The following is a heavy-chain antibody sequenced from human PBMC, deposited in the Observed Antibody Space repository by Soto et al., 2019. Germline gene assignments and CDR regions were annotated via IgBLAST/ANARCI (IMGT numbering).Heavy chain of an antibody. V-gene: IGHV4-4*02. Sequence: SETLSLTCAFSGCSISSSNWWIWVRQPPGKGLEWIGEIYHSGSTNYNPSLKSRVTISVDKSKNQFSLKLSSVTAADTAVYYCARSPDSSGYYPRRYYYGMDVWGQGTTVTVSS. CDR3: ARSPDSSGYYPRRYYYGMDV. J-gene: IGHJ6*02. D-gene: IGHD3-22*01. CDR1: GCSISSSNW. CDR2: IYHSGST.